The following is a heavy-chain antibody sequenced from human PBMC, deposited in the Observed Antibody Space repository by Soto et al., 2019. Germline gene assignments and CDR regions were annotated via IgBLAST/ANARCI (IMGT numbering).Heavy chain of an antibody. CDR3: ARVGQGGIAVAGIDAFDI. CDR2: ISYDGSNK. Sequence: QVQLVESGGGVVQPGRSLRLSCAASGFTFSSYAMHWVRQAPGKGLGWVAVISYDGSNKYYADSVKGRFTISRDNSKNTLXXQMTSLRAEXTXXXYCARVGQGGIAVAGIDAFDIWGQGTMVTVSS. CDR1: GFTFSSYA. D-gene: IGHD6-19*01. J-gene: IGHJ3*02. V-gene: IGHV3-30-3*01.